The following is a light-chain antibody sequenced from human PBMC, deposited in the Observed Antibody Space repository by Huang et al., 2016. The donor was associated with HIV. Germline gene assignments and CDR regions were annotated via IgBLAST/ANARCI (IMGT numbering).Light chain of an antibody. J-gene: IGKJ1*01. Sequence: EIVMTQSPATLSLSPGERATLSCRASQRIGTNLAWYQQNPGQAPRRLIYGGSTRASGITDRFRSSGSWTEFILPSYSLQAEDFAVYYCQQYQVWPPATFGQGTRVEIK. CDR1: QRIGTN. CDR3: QQYQVWPPAT. CDR2: GGS. V-gene: IGKV3-15*01.